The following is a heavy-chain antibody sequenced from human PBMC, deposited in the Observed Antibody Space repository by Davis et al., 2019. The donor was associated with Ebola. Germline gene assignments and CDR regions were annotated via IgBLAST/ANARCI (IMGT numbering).Heavy chain of an antibody. CDR1: GSSISSYY. CDR2: FHYSGNT. V-gene: IGHV4-59*01. J-gene: IGHJ4*02. CDR3: ATTPRYSSHGAYFDY. D-gene: IGHD4-11*01. Sequence: SETLSLTCTVSGSSISSYYWSWLRQTPGKGLEWIGYFHYSGNTNYNPSLKSRVTISADTSKNQFTLKLSSVTAADTAMYYCATTPRYSSHGAYFDYWGQGNLVTVSS.